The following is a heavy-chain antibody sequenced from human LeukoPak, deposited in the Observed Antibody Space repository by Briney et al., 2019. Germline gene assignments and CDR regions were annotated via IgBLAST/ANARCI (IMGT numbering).Heavy chain of an antibody. CDR2: INSDGSST. J-gene: IGHJ6*03. V-gene: IGHV3-74*01. CDR1: AFTFSRYC. Sequence: GGSLRLSCAASAFTFSRYCMHWVRQAPGKGRVWVACINSDGSSTSYADSVKGRFTISRENAKNTLYLQMNSPRAEDTAVYYCARDGPLKDIVVVPAAVYSSSYYYYYMDVWGKGTTVTVSS. D-gene: IGHD2-2*01. CDR3: ARDGPLKDIVVVPAAVYSSSYYYYYMDV.